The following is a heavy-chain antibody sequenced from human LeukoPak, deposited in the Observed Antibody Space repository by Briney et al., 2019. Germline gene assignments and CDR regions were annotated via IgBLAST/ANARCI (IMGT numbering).Heavy chain of an antibody. D-gene: IGHD5-24*01. J-gene: IGHJ4*02. CDR3: AGFLRRHGYSYFDY. V-gene: IGHV3-7*01. CDR2: IKQDGSEK. Sequence: GGSLRLSCAASGCTFRNYWMSWVRQAPGKGLEWVANIKQDGSEKYYVDSVRGRFTISRDNSKNSLYLQMTRLSAEDTAVYYCAGFLRRHGYSYFDYWGQGTLVTASS. CDR1: GCTFRNYW.